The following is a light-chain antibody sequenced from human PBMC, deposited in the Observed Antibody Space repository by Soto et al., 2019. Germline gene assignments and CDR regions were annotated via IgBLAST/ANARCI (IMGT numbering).Light chain of an antibody. CDR3: CSYADSNFYV. CDR2: EDT. Sequence: QSVLTRPASVSGSPGQSVTISCTGTSSDVGSYNLVSWYQQHPGKAPKLMIYEDTKRPSGVSNRFSGSKSGNTASLTVSGLQAEDEADYYCCSYADSNFYVFGTGTKLTVL. J-gene: IGLJ1*01. V-gene: IGLV2-23*01. CDR1: SSDVGSYNL.